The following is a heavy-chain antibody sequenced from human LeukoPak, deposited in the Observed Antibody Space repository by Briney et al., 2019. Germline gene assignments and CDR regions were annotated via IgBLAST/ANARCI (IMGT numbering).Heavy chain of an antibody. CDR3: SRRPHLEY. CDR2: IDNSGSTV. Sequence: PGGSQSLFYTPSGHTQCRFEMNWVRQAPGKGLEWASYIDNSGSTVYYADSVKGRFTISRDNSKNSLYLQMNSLRVEDTAVYYGSRRPHLEYWGAGRQVTVSS. J-gene: IGHJ4*02. V-gene: IGHV3-48*03. CDR1: GHTQCRFE. D-gene: IGHD6-13*01.